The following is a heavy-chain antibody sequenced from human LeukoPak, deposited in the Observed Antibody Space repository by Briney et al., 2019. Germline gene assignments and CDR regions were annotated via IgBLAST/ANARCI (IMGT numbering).Heavy chain of an antibody. V-gene: IGHV3-66*01. CDR3: ARGSQYSGCDLCALDN. CDR2: IFSGAST. D-gene: IGHD5-12*01. Sequence: GGSLRLPCAASGFTISITYVSCVLQAPGKGLEWVSVIFSGASTYYADSVKGRFTISIDNSKYTLYLHMNSLSAEDTAVYYCARGSQYSGCDLCALDNWGQGTMVTVSS. J-gene: IGHJ3*02. CDR1: GFTISITY.